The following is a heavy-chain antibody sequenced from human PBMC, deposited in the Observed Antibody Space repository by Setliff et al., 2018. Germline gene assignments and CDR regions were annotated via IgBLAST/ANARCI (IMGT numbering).Heavy chain of an antibody. Sequence: ASVKVSCKASGGTFNSYAISWVRQAPGQGLEYLGWINTNTGNPTYVQGFTGRFVFSLDTSVSTAYLQISSLKAEDTAVYYCARGVYEYSYGYRGHYYYYMDVWGKGATVTVSS. CDR3: ARGVYEYSYGYRGHYYYYMDV. D-gene: IGHD3-16*01. CDR1: GGTFNSYA. CDR2: INTNTGNP. J-gene: IGHJ6*03. V-gene: IGHV7-4-1*02.